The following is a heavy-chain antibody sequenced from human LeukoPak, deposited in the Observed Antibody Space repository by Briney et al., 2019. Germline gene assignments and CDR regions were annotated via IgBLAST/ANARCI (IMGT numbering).Heavy chain of an antibody. D-gene: IGHD6-13*01. CDR3: ARADGAAWVDY. CDR1: GGSVSSGSYY. Sequence: PSETLSLTCTVSGGSVSSGSYYWSWIRQPPGKGLEWIGYIYYSGSTNYNPSLKSRVTISVDTSKNQFSLKLSSVTAADTAVYYCARADGAAWVDYWGQGTLVTVSS. CDR2: IYYSGST. J-gene: IGHJ4*02. V-gene: IGHV4-61*01.